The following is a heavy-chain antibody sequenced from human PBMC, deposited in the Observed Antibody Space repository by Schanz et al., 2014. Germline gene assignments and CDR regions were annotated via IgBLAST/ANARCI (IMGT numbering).Heavy chain of an antibody. V-gene: IGHV3-33*05. J-gene: IGHJ4*02. D-gene: IGHD3-10*01. Sequence: VQLVESGGGLVQPGGSLRLSCAASGFTFSSYGMHWVRQAPGKGLEWVAVISYHGSERYYADSVKGRFTISRDNSKNTLYLQMNSLRAEDTAVYYCAKVGLYYYGSGFDYWGQGTLVTVSS. CDR2: ISYHGSER. CDR1: GFTFSSYG. CDR3: AKVGLYYYGSGFDY.